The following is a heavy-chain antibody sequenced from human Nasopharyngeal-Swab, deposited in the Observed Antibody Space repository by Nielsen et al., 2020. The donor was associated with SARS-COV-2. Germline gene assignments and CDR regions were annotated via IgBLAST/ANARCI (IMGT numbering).Heavy chain of an antibody. Sequence: GSLRLSCTVSGGSISSSSYYWGWIRQPRGKGLEWIGSIYYSGSTYYNPSLKSRVTISVDTSKNQFSLKLSSVTAADTAVYYCARQHRSQYYDILTGYYEDYYFDYWGQRTLVTVSS. CDR3: ARQHRSQYYDILTGYYEDYYFDY. D-gene: IGHD3-9*01. V-gene: IGHV4-39*01. CDR2: IYYSGST. CDR1: GGSISSSSYY. J-gene: IGHJ4*02.